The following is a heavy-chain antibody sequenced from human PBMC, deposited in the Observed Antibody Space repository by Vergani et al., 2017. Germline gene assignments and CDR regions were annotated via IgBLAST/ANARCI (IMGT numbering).Heavy chain of an antibody. CDR1: GGTFNIYS. V-gene: IGHV1-69*14. CDR2: ITPFFPTG. J-gene: IGHJ6*04. CDR3: ASPRTAENPPKTIYNFYGLDC. Sequence: QVHLVQSGAEVKKPGSSVKVSCKASGGTFNIYSVSWVRQAPGQGLEWMREITPFFPTGHFAQKFQGRVTITADKSATTVYMELTNLKSKDAAVYYCASPRTAENPPKTIYNFYGLDCWGKGTTVTVCS. D-gene: IGHD7-27*01.